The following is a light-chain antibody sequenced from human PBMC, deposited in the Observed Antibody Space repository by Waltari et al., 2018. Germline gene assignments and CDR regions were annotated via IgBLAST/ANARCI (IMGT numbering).Light chain of an antibody. CDR1: SVRNHY. J-gene: IGLJ3*02. CDR3: NSGDSSAFRWV. Sequence: SSELTQGPPVSVALVQTVRITCQGDSVRNHYASWYQQKPGQAPKLVTFDKNNRPPGIPDRFSGSISGDTASLTITGARAEAEADYYCNSGDSSAFRWVFGAGTRLTVL. V-gene: IGLV3-19*01. CDR2: DKN.